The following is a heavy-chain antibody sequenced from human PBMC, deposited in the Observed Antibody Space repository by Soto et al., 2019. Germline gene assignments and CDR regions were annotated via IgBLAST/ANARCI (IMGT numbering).Heavy chain of an antibody. V-gene: IGHV4-30-4*01. Sequence: SETLSLTCTVAGGAISSGDYYWSWIRQPPEKGLEWIGDIYYSGSTYYNPSLKSRVTISVDTSKNQFSLKLSSVTAADTAVYYCARLTPGYSSGWFIDYWGQGTLVTVSS. CDR1: GGAISSGDYY. CDR2: IYYSGST. CDR3: ARLTPGYSSGWFIDY. J-gene: IGHJ4*02. D-gene: IGHD6-19*01.